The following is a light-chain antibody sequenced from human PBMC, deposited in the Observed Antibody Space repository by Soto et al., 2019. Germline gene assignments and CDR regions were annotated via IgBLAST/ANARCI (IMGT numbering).Light chain of an antibody. CDR1: SSNIGTNT. V-gene: IGLV1-44*01. Sequence: QSVLTQPPSASGTPGQSVTISCSGSSSNIGTNTVNWYQQLPGTAPKLLIYSNNQRPSGVPDRFSGSKSGTSASLAISGLQSEDEADYYCAAWDDSLSGYVFGSGTKVTV. CDR2: SNN. J-gene: IGLJ1*01. CDR3: AAWDDSLSGYV.